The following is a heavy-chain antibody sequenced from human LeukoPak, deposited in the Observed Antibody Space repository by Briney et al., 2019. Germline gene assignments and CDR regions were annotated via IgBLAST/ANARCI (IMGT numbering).Heavy chain of an antibody. V-gene: IGHV4-59*01. D-gene: IGHD6-13*01. CDR1: GGSISSYY. J-gene: IGHJ4*02. CDR2: IYYSGST. CDR3: ARGRSSSWYPGDY. Sequence: SETLSLTCTGSGGSISSYYWSWIRQPPGKGLEWIGYIYYSGSTNYNPSLKSRVTISVDTSKNQFSLKLSSVTAADTAVYYCARGRSSSWYPGDYWGQGTLVTVSS.